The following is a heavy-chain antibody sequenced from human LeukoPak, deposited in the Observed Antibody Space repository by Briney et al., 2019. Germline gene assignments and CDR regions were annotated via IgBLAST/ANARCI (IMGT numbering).Heavy chain of an antibody. J-gene: IGHJ4*02. V-gene: IGHV3-48*03. D-gene: IGHD6-13*01. Sequence: QPGGSLRLSCAASGFTFSSCEMNWVRQAPGKGLEWVSYISSSGSTIYYADSVKGRFTISRDNAKNSLYLQMNSLRAEDTAVYYCARSVAAGGILDYWGQGTLVTVSS. CDR1: GFTFSSCE. CDR3: ARSVAAGGILDY. CDR2: ISSSGSTI.